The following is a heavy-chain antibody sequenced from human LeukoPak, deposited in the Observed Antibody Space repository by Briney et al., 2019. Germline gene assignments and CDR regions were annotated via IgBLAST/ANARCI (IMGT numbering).Heavy chain of an antibody. J-gene: IGHJ4*02. CDR2: INPNSGAT. D-gene: IGHD3-9*01. CDR1: GYTFTDHY. CDR3: ARSAPTLTYDILTGYLGY. V-gene: IGHV1-2*02. Sequence: ASVKVSCKASGYTFTDHYIHWVRQAPGQGLEWMGWINPNSGATNYAQNFQGRVTMTRDTSISTAYMDLSRLRSDDTAFYYCARSAPTLTYDILTGYLGYWGQGTLVTVSS.